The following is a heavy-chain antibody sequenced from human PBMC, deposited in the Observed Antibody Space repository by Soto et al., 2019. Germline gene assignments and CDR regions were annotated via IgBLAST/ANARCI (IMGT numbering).Heavy chain of an antibody. CDR2: IYYSGST. CDR1: GGSISSYY. Sequence: SETLSLTCTVSGGSISSYYWSWIRQPPGKGLEWIGYIYYSGSTNYNPSLKSRVTISVDTSKNQFSLKLSSVTAADTAVYYCARGEQQWLTSFYYFDYWGQGTLVTVSS. CDR3: ARGEQQWLTSFYYFDY. J-gene: IGHJ4*02. V-gene: IGHV4-59*01. D-gene: IGHD6-19*01.